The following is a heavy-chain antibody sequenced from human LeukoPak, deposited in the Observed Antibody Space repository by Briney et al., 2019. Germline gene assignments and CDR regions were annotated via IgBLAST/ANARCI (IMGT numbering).Heavy chain of an antibody. CDR2: ISYSGST. V-gene: IGHV4-59*01. CDR1: GGSISSYY. Sequence: SETLSLSCTVSGGSISSYYWNWIRQSPGKGLEWIGYISYSGSTNYNPSLKSRVTISLDTSKNQFSLKVRSVTAADTAVYFCARDKVPGDYWGQGTLVTVSS. J-gene: IGHJ4*02. CDR3: ARDKVPGDY. D-gene: IGHD1-1*01.